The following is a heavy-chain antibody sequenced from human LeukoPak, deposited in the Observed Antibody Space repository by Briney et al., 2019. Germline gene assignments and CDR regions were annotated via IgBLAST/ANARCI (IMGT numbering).Heavy chain of an antibody. Sequence: SETLSLTCIVSAYSISSGYYWGWIRPPPGKRLEWIGSIYHTGTTYYNPSLKSRVTISVDTSKNQFSLKLSSVTAADTAVYYCARGVTMIGRLRFDPWGQGTLVTVSS. CDR2: IYHTGTT. CDR3: ARGVTMIGRLRFDP. D-gene: IGHD3-22*01. J-gene: IGHJ5*02. V-gene: IGHV4-38-2*02. CDR1: AYSISSGYY.